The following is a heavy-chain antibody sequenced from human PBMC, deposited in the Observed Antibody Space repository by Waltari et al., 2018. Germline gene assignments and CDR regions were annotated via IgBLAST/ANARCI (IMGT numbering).Heavy chain of an antibody. V-gene: IGHV3-53*01. Sequence: EVRLVEAGGGWLQPEGSLRLSCAAPVFHVSGNYMSRARQAPGKALGWGAGVYSGGSTTDAESRNVRCSISRDNDKHTLYLQRNSVRAEDTAEYGCERGGSRGWHNGDNWSQGTLVPVPS. D-gene: IGHD6-19*01. CDR1: VFHVSGNY. CDR2: VYSGGST. CDR3: ERGGSRGWHNGDN. J-gene: IGHJ4*02.